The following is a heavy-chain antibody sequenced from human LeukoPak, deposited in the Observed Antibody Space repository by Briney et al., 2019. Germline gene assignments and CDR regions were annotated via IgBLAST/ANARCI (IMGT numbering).Heavy chain of an antibody. CDR2: INHSGST. J-gene: IGHJ3*01. CDR3: ARHYDPQPFDVFDV. V-gene: IGHV4-34*01. D-gene: IGHD3-3*01. CDR1: GGSFSNYD. Sequence: PSETLSLTCGVYGGSFSNYDWNWIRQPPGKGLEWIGEINHSGSTSYNPSLKSRVTISVETSKNQFSLKLNSVTAADTAVYYCARHYDPQPFDVFDVWGQGTMVTVSS.